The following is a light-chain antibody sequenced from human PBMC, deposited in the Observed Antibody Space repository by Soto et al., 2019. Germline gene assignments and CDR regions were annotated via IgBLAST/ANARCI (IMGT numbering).Light chain of an antibody. J-gene: IGLJ1*01. Sequence: QSALTQPASVSGSPGQSITISCTGTSSDVGGYNYVSWYQHHPGKAPKLMIYDVSNRPSGVSNRFSGSKSGNTASLTISGLQAEDEADYYCTSHRSGSTLYVFGPGTKLTVL. CDR3: TSHRSGSTLYV. CDR1: SSDVGGYNY. CDR2: DVS. V-gene: IGLV2-14*03.